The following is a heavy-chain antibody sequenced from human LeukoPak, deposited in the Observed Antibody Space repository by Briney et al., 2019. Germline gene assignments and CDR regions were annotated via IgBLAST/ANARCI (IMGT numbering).Heavy chain of an antibody. CDR2: IYHSGST. D-gene: IGHD1-1*01. CDR1: GGSISSGGYY. Sequence: NPSQTLSLTCTVSGGSISSGGYYWSWIRQPPGKGLEWIGYIYHSGSTYYNPSLKSRVTISVDRSKNQFSLKLNSVTATDTAVYYCARDNETDNISEANSWGQGTLVTVSS. CDR3: ARDNETDNISEANS. V-gene: IGHV4-30-2*01. J-gene: IGHJ4*02.